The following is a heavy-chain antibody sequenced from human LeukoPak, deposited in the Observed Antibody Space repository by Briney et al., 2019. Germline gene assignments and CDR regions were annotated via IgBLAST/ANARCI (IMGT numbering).Heavy chain of an antibody. CDR3: TRVAVSGPTGWFDS. Sequence: GGSLRLSCAASGFTFNNCSMNWVRQAPGKGLEWASSFSSDYMYYADSVRGRFTISRDNVDNVVYLEMNSLGAEDTATYYCTRVAVSGPTGWFDSWGQGTLVIVSS. CDR1: GFTFNNCS. CDR2: FSSDYM. J-gene: IGHJ5*01. D-gene: IGHD2-8*02. V-gene: IGHV3-21*01.